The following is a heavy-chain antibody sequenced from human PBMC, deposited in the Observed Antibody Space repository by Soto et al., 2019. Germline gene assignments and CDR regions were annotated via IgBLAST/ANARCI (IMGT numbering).Heavy chain of an antibody. CDR3: ARGDWSDS. D-gene: IGHD2-21*01. J-gene: IGHJ5*01. CDR1: GYTFASHA. V-gene: IGHV1-18*01. CDR2: ISAYNGNT. Sequence: ASVKVSCKASGYTFASHAISWMRQAPGQGLEWMGWISAYNGNTNYAQRLQGRVTLTTDTSTSTAYLELRSLRSDDTAVYYCARGDWSDSWGQGTLVTVSS.